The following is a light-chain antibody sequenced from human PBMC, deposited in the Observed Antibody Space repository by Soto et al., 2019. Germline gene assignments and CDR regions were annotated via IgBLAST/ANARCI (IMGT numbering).Light chain of an antibody. V-gene: IGKV4-1*01. CDR3: QQYYSTLSYT. J-gene: IGKJ2*01. Sequence: DIVMTQSPESLAVSLGERATIHCKSSQNVFYSSNNKNYLAWYQQKPGRPPKLLIYWASSRQSGVPDRFSGSGSGPDFTLTISNLQAEDVAVYFCQQYYSTLSYTFGQGTRLEIK. CDR2: WAS. CDR1: QNVFYSSNNKNY.